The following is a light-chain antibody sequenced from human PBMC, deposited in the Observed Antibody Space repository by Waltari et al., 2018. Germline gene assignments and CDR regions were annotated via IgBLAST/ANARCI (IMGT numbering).Light chain of an antibody. Sequence: DVVMTQSPLSLPVTLGQPASISCRSSQSLVYSDGNTYLSWFQQRPGQSPRRLLSKVSNRDSGVPDRFSGSGSGTDFTLKISSVEAEDVGVYYCMQGTHWPLTFGQGTKVEIK. CDR2: KVS. J-gene: IGKJ1*01. CDR3: MQGTHWPLT. V-gene: IGKV2-30*01. CDR1: QSLVYSDGNTY.